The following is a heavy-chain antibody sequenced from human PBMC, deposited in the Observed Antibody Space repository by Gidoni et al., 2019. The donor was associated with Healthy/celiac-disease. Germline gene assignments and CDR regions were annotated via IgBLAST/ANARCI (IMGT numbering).Heavy chain of an antibody. CDR1: GGSISSSSYY. V-gene: IGHV4-39*07. D-gene: IGHD4-17*01. CDR3: ARDLSYGDYGGGFNWFDP. CDR2: IYYSGST. Sequence: QLQLQESGPGLVKPSETLSLTCTVSGGSISSSSYYWGWIRQPPGKGLEWIGSIYYSGSTYYNPSLKSRVTISVDTSKNQFSLKLSSGTAADTAVYYCARDLSYGDYGGGFNWFDPWGQGTLVTVSS. J-gene: IGHJ5*02.